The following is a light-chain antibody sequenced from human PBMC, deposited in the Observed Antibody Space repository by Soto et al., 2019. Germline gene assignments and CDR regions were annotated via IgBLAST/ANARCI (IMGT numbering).Light chain of an antibody. Sequence: QSVLTQPPSVSGAPGQRVTISCTGSSSNIGAGYDVHWYQQLPGTAPKLLIYGNSNRPSGVPDRFSGSKSGTSASLAITGLQAEDEADYYCQSYASSLSALFGGGTKVTFL. CDR1: SSNIGAGYD. CDR3: QSYASSLSAL. CDR2: GNS. J-gene: IGLJ3*02. V-gene: IGLV1-40*01.